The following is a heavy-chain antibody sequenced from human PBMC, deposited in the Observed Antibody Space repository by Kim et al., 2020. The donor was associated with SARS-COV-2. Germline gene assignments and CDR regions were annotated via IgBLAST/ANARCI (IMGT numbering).Heavy chain of an antibody. CDR1: GFTFSSYA. CDR2: ISYDGSNK. V-gene: IGHV3-30-3*01. D-gene: IGHD3-10*01. J-gene: IGHJ4*02. Sequence: SLRLSCAASGFTFSSYAMHWVRQAPGKGLEWVAVISYDGSNKYYADSVKGRFTISRDNSKNTLYLQMNSLRAEDTAVYYCARALLWFGEHIDYWGQGTLV. CDR3: ARALLWFGEHIDY.